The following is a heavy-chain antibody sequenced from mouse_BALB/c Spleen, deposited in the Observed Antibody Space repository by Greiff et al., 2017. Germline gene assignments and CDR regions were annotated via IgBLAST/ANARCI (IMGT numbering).Heavy chain of an antibody. Sequence: VMLVESGPELVRPGVSVKLSCKGSGYTFTDYAMHWVKQSHAKSLEWIGVISTYYGNTNYNQKFKGKATMTVDKSSSTAYMELARLTSEDSAIYYCAIYYDYDDAMDYWGQGTSVTVSS. CDR1: GYTFTDYA. J-gene: IGHJ4*01. D-gene: IGHD2-4*01. V-gene: IGHV1-67*01. CDR2: ISTYYGNT. CDR3: AIYYDYDDAMDY.